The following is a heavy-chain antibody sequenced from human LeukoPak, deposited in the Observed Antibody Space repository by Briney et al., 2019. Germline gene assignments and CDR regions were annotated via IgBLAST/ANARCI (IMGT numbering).Heavy chain of an antibody. CDR1: GFTFSSYA. Sequence: GGSLRLSCAASGFTFSSYAMSRVRQAPGKGLDWVSAISDNAGSTYYADSVKGRFTISRDNSKNTLYLQMNSLRAEDTAVYYCAKAAYGSESYYDPFDYWGQGTLVTVSS. CDR3: AKAAYGSESYYDPFDY. J-gene: IGHJ4*02. D-gene: IGHD3-10*01. V-gene: IGHV3-23*01. CDR2: ISDNAGST.